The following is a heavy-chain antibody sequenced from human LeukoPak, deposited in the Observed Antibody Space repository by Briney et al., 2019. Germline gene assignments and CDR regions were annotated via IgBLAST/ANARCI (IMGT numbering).Heavy chain of an antibody. CDR3: ARDRARDSSGYDYYYYGMDV. CDR2: IYSDGST. V-gene: IGHV4-59*01. D-gene: IGHD3-22*01. CDR1: GGSINTYY. Sequence: PSETLSLTCTVSGGSINTYYWSWIRQPPGKGLEWLGYIYSDGSTNYNPSLKSRVTISVDTSKNQFSLKLSSVTAADTAVYYCARDRARDSSGYDYYYYGMDVWGQGTTVTVSS. J-gene: IGHJ6*02.